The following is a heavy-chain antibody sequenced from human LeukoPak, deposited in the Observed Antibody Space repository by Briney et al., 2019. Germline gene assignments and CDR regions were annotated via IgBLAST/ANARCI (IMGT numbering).Heavy chain of an antibody. V-gene: IGHV3-30-3*01. CDR1: GFTFSSYA. Sequence: GGSLRLSCAASGFTFSSYAIHWVRQAPGKGLEWVAVISYDGSNKYYVDSVKGRFTISRDNAKNSLYLQMNSLRAEDTAVYYCARDGSGSWGQGTLVTVSS. CDR3: ARDGSGS. D-gene: IGHD3-10*01. CDR2: ISYDGSNK. J-gene: IGHJ4*02.